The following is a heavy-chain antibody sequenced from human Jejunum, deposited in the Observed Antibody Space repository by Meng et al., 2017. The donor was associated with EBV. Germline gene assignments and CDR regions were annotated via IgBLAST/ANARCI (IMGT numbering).Heavy chain of an antibody. CDR1: GFTFSSYW. V-gene: IGHV3-74*01. D-gene: IGHD3-22*01. Sequence: VQLVESGGGLVQPGGSLRRSCAVSGFTFSSYWMHWVRQAPGKGLVWVSHINTDGSITNYADSVKGRFTISRDNAKNTLYLQMNSLRAEDTAVYYCVRSGGYPDYWGQGTLVTVSS. CDR2: INTDGSIT. J-gene: IGHJ4*02. CDR3: VRSGGYPDY.